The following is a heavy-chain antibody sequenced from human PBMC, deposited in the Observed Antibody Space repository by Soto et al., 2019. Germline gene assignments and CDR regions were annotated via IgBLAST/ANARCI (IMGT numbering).Heavy chain of an antibody. CDR2: ISGNGAET. CDR3: VRAYGDFYYLDY. CDR1: GFPFSSYA. V-gene: IGHV3-23*01. D-gene: IGHD4-17*01. Sequence: EVQLLESGGGLVQPGGSVRLSCAASGFPFSSYAMSWVRQAPGKGLEWVSAISGNGAETSYAASVRGRFTISRDNSRDTLYLQMNSLRADDTAVYYCVRAYGDFYYLDYWGQGTLVTVSS. J-gene: IGHJ4*02.